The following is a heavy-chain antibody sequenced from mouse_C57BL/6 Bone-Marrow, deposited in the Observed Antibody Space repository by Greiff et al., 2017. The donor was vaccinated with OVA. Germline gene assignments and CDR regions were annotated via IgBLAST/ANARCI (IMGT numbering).Heavy chain of an antibody. Sequence: EVQLQQSGAELVRPGASVKLSCTASGFNIKDYYMHWVKQRPEQGLEWIGRIDPEDGDTEYAPKFQGKATMTADTYSNTAYLQLSSLTSEDTAVYYCTTYYYGSSRDYWGQGTTLTVSS. V-gene: IGHV14-1*01. CDR2: IDPEDGDT. D-gene: IGHD1-1*01. CDR1: GFNIKDYY. J-gene: IGHJ2*01. CDR3: TTYYYGSSRDY.